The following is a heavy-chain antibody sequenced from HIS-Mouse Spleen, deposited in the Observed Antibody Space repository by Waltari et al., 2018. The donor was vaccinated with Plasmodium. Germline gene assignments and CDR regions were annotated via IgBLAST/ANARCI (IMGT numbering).Heavy chain of an antibody. CDR1: GGSISSSSYY. D-gene: IGHD1-7*01. CDR2: IYYGGVT. J-gene: IGHJ4*02. V-gene: IGHV4-39*07. Sequence: QLQLQESGPGLVKPSETLSLTCTVSGGSISSSSYYWGWIRQPPGKGLEWIGSIYYGGVTYYNPSLKSLFTISVDTSKNQFSLKLSSVTAADTAVYYCARDRITGTSYFDYWGQGTLVTVSS. CDR3: ARDRITGTSYFDY.